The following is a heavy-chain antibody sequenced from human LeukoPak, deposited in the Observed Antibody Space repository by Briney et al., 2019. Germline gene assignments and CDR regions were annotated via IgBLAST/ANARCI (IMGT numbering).Heavy chain of an antibody. D-gene: IGHD2-21*01. CDR2: LSYDGNNE. Sequence: GGSLRLSCAASGFTFSSYAMHWVRQAPDKGLEWGAVLSYDGNNEFYADSVKGRFTLSRDNSKNTLYVQMNSLRTEDTAVYYCAREGGEGIDYWGQGTLVTVSS. CDR1: GFTFSSYA. CDR3: AREGGEGIDY. J-gene: IGHJ4*02. V-gene: IGHV3-30*04.